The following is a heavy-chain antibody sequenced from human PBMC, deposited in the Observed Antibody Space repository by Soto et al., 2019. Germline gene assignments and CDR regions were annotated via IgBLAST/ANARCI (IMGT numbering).Heavy chain of an antibody. Sequence: GESLKISCKGSGYSFTIYWISWVRQMPGKGLEWMGRIDPSDSYTNYSPSFQGHVTISADKSISTAYLQWSSLKASDTAMYYCARHASITMIVVVPDAYYYYGMDVWGQGTTVTVS. CDR3: ARHASITMIVVVPDAYYYYGMDV. V-gene: IGHV5-10-1*01. D-gene: IGHD3-22*01. CDR2: IDPSDSYT. CDR1: GYSFTIYW. J-gene: IGHJ6*02.